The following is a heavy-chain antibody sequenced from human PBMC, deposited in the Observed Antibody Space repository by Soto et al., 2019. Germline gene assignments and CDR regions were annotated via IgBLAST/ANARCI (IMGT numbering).Heavy chain of an antibody. Sequence: ASVKVSCKASGYTFTSYDINWVRQATGQGLEWMGWMNPNSGNTGYAQKFQGRVTMTRNTSISTAYMELSSLRSEDTAVYYCARGPLGFGELFYYYYGMDVWGQGTTVTVSS. V-gene: IGHV1-8*01. CDR3: ARGPLGFGELFYYYYGMDV. J-gene: IGHJ6*02. CDR2: MNPNSGNT. CDR1: GYTFTSYD. D-gene: IGHD3-10*01.